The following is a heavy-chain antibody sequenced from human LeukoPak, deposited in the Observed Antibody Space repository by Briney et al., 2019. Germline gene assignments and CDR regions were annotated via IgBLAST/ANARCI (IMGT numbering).Heavy chain of an antibody. J-gene: IGHJ4*02. Sequence: PSETLSLTCTVSGGSIGGSYWSWTRQPPGKGLEWIAYMYNSGSTNYNPSLKSRVTISIDTSKNQFSLKLSSLTAADTAIYYCARGIESYGDYGYWGQGILVTVSS. CDR1: GGSIGGSY. V-gene: IGHV4-59*01. D-gene: IGHD4-17*01. CDR3: ARGIESYGDYGY. CDR2: MYNSGST.